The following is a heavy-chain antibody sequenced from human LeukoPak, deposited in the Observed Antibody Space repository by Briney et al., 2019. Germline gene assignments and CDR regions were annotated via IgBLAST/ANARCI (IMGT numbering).Heavy chain of an antibody. J-gene: IGHJ5*02. Sequence: ASVKVSCKASGYTFTSYDINWVRQATGQGLEWMGWRNPNSGNTGYAQKFQGRVAMTTNTSISTAYMELSSLTFEDTAVYYCTRVDPIFGPRPWGQGTLVTVSS. D-gene: IGHD3-3*01. CDR2: RNPNSGNT. CDR3: TRVDPIFGPRP. CDR1: GYTFTSYD. V-gene: IGHV1-8*01.